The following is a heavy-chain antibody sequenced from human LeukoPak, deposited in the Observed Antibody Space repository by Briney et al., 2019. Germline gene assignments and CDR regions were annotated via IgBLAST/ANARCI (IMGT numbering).Heavy chain of an antibody. J-gene: IGHJ6*03. CDR2: ISWNSGSI. D-gene: IGHD5-12*01. CDR3: AKARGYSGYEPSVSYYYYMDV. Sequence: PGRSLRLSCAASGFTFDDYAMHWVRQAPGKGLEWVSGISWNSGSIGYADSVKGRFTISRDNAKNSLYLQMNSLRAEDTALYYCAKARGYSGYEPSVSYYYYMDVWGKGTTVTISS. V-gene: IGHV3-9*01. CDR1: GFTFDDYA.